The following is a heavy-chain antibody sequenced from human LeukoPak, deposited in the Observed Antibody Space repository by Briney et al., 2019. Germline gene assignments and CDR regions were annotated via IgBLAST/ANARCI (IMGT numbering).Heavy chain of an antibody. CDR2: IYYSGTT. V-gene: IGHV4-61*01. D-gene: IGHD4-23*01. CDR1: GGSVSSGSYH. J-gene: IGHJ4*02. Sequence: KSSETLSLTCTVSGGSVSSGSYHWSWIRQPPGKGLEWIGYIYYSGTTNYNPSLKSRVTISVDTSKNQFSLKLSSVTAADTAVYYCARDLLNEGNHLDYWGQGTLVTVSS. CDR3: ARDLLNEGNHLDY.